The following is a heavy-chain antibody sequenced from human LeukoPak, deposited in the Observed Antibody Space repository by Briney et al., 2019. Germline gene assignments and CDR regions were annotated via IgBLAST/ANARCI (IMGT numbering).Heavy chain of an antibody. CDR2: ISGSGGST. CDR3: AKIAEAGPFDY. V-gene: IGHV3-23*01. J-gene: IGHJ4*02. Sequence: GGSLRLSCAASGFTFSSYAMSWVRQAPGRGRGWVSAISGSGGSTYYADSVKGRFTISRDNSKNTLYLQMNSLRAEDAAVYYCAKIAEAGPFDYWGQGTLVTVSS. CDR1: GFTFSSYA.